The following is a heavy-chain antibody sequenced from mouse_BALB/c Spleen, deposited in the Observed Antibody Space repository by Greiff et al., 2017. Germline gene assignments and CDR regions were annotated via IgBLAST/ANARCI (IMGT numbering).Heavy chain of an antibody. J-gene: IGHJ4*01. V-gene: IGHV1-54*01. Sequence: QVQLQQSGAELVRPGTSVKVSCKASGYAFTNYLIEWVKQRPGQGLEWIGVINPGSGGTNYNEKFKGKATLTADKSSSTAYMQLSSLTSDDSAVYFCARWRGNYEGAMDDWGQGTSVTVSS. CDR1: GYAFTNYL. CDR3: ARWRGNYEGAMDD. CDR2: INPGSGGT. D-gene: IGHD2-1*01.